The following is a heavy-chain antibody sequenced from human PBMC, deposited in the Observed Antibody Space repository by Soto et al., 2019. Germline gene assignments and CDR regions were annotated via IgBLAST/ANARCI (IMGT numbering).Heavy chain of an antibody. CDR2: INHSGST. CDR1: GGSFSGYY. CDR3: ARAGTVTKRLFWFDP. J-gene: IGHJ5*02. D-gene: IGHD4-4*01. V-gene: IGHV4-34*01. Sequence: PSETLSLTCAVYGGSFSGYYWSWIRQPPGKGLEWIGEINHSGSTNYNPSLKSRVTISVDTSKNQFSLKLSSVTAADTAVYYCARAGTVTKRLFWFDPWGQGTLVTVSS.